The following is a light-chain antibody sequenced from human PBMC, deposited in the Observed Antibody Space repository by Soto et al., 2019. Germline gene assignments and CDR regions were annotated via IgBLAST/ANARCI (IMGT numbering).Light chain of an antibody. J-gene: IGKJ1*01. Sequence: EIVLTQSPGTLSLSPGERATLSCRASQSVSSSYLAWYQQKPGQAPRLLIYGASSRATGIPDRFSGSGSGTDFTLTISRLEPEDFAVYYCQQYGSSLWPFGQGTKLDIK. CDR2: GAS. CDR3: QQYGSSLWP. V-gene: IGKV3-20*01. CDR1: QSVSSSY.